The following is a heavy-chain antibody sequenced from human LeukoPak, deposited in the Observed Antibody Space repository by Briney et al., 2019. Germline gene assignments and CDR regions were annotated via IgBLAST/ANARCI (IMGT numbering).Heavy chain of an antibody. CDR3: ARVPWGRGYSYGTFDY. CDR1: GYTFTGYY. CDR2: INPNSGGT. D-gene: IGHD5-18*01. J-gene: IGHJ4*02. V-gene: IGHV1-2*02. Sequence: ASVKVSCKASGYTFTGYYMHWVRQAPGQGLEWMGWINPNSGGTNYAQKFQGRVTMTRDTSISTAYMELSRLRSDDTVVYYCARVPWGRGYSYGTFDYWGQGTLVTVSS.